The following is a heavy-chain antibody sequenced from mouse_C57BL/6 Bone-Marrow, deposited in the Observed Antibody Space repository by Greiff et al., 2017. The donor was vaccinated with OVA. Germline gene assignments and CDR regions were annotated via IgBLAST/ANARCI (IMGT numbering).Heavy chain of an antibody. CDR2: ISNGGGST. D-gene: IGHD2-2*01. CDR1: GFTFSDYY. CDR3: ARQILLWLRRGAMDY. Sequence: EVQRVESGGGLVQPGGSLKLSCAASGFTFSDYYMYWVRQTPEKRLEWVAYISNGGGSTYYPDTVKGRFTISRNNAKNTLYLQMSRLKSEDTAMYYGARQILLWLRRGAMDYWGQGTSVTVSS. J-gene: IGHJ4*01. V-gene: IGHV5-12*01.